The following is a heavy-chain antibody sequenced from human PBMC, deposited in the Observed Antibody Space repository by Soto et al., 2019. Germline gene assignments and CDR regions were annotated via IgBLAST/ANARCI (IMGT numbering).Heavy chain of an antibody. CDR1: GFTFSSYA. CDR2: ISYDGSNK. CDR3: ARVNEKYYFDY. J-gene: IGHJ4*02. D-gene: IGHD1-1*01. Sequence: PGGSLRLSCAASGFTFSSYAMHWVRQAPGKGLEWVAVISYDGSNKYYAGSVKGRFTISRDNSKNTLYLQMNSLRAEDTAVYYCARVNEKYYFDYWGQGTLVTVSS. V-gene: IGHV3-30-3*01.